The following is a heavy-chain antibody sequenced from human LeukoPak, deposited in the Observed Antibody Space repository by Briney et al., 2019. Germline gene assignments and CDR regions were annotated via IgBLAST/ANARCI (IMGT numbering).Heavy chain of an antibody. CDR2: ICYSGST. CDR1: GVSLSSGDYY. D-gene: IGHD3-9*01. Sequence: PSQTLSLTCTVSGVSLSSGDYYWRWIRQPPGRGPERIGYICYSGSTYYNPSLKSRVAISVDTSKNKFSLKLSSVTAADTAVYYSARELTYYDILTGYSPTAWFDPWGQGTLVTVSS. V-gene: IGHV4-30-4*01. J-gene: IGHJ5*02. CDR3: ARELTYYDILTGYSPTAWFDP.